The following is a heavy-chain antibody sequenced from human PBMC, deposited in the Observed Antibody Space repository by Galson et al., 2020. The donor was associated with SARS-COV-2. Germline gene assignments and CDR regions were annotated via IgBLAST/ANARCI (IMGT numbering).Heavy chain of an antibody. CDR2: ISSSSSYI. CDR3: ARDYCSSTSCREYYYYYYGMDV. J-gene: IGHJ6*02. D-gene: IGHD2-2*01. CDR1: GFTFSSYS. V-gene: IGHV3-21*01. Sequence: KIGESLKISCAASGFTFSSYSMNWVRQAPGKGLEWVSSISSSSSYIYYADSVKGRFTISRDNAKNSLYLQMNSLRAEDTAVYYCARDYCSSTSCREYYYYYYGMDVWGQGTTVTVSS.